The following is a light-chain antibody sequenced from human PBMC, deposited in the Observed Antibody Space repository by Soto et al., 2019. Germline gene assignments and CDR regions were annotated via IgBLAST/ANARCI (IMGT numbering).Light chain of an antibody. Sequence: EIVMTQSPATLSVSPGERATLSCRASHSVTSNLAWYQQRPGQAPRLLIYGASTRATGIPARFSGSGSGTEFSLTISSLQSEDFAVYYCQQYTTWPLFTFGPGTRVDIK. CDR1: HSVTSN. CDR2: GAS. J-gene: IGKJ3*01. CDR3: QQYTTWPLFT. V-gene: IGKV3-15*01.